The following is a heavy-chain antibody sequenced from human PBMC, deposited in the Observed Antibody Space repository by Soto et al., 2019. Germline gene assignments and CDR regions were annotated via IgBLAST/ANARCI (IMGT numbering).Heavy chain of an antibody. CDR1: GFTFSAYW. V-gene: IGHV3-74*01. CDR2: IKNDGTGI. Sequence: PGGSLRLSCAAPGFTFSAYWMHWVRQAPGKGLDWVSRIKNDGTGIIYADSVKGRLSISRDNAKNTLYLQMNSLRAEDTAVYYCARARLAHEGKYYDFWSGYYTSDYYGMDVWGQGTTVTVSS. CDR3: ARARLAHEGKYYDFWSGYYTSDYYGMDV. J-gene: IGHJ6*02. D-gene: IGHD3-3*01.